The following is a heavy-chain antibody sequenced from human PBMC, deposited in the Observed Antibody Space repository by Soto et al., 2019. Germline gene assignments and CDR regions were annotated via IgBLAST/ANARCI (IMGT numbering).Heavy chain of an antibody. D-gene: IGHD6-13*01. CDR1: GGSFSGYY. J-gene: IGHJ4*02. CDR2: INHSGST. V-gene: IGHV4-34*01. CDR3: ARLAAAGPQIDY. Sequence: QVQLQQWGAGLLKPSETLSLTCAVYGGSFSGYYWSWIRQPPGKGLEWIGEINHSGSTNYNPSLKSRVTISVDTSKNQFSLTLSSVTAADTAVYYCARLAAAGPQIDYWGQGTLVTVSS.